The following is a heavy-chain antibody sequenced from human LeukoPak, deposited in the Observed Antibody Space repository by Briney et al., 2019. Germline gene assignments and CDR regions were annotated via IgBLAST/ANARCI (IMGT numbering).Heavy chain of an antibody. Sequence: ASVKVSCKASGGTFSSYAISWVRQAPGQGLEWMGWISAYNGNTNYAQKLQGRVAMTTDTSTSTAYMELRSLRSDDTAVYYCARDSSSWYKDYWGQGTLVTVSS. CDR1: GGTFSSYA. D-gene: IGHD6-13*01. V-gene: IGHV1-18*01. CDR2: ISAYNGNT. CDR3: ARDSSSWYKDY. J-gene: IGHJ4*02.